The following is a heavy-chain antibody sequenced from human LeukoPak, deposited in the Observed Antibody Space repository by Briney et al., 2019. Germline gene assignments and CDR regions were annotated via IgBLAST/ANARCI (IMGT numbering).Heavy chain of an antibody. Sequence: QTGGSLRLSCAASGFAFSSYAMSWVRQPPGKGLEWVSVISRRDDYTYYADSVKGRFTISRDNSKNTLYLQMNTLRAEDTAVYYCAKSWGSYRYPFDYWGQGTLVTVSS. CDR1: GFAFSSYA. CDR2: ISRRDDYT. D-gene: IGHD3-16*02. V-gene: IGHV3-23*01. CDR3: AKSWGSYRYPFDY. J-gene: IGHJ4*02.